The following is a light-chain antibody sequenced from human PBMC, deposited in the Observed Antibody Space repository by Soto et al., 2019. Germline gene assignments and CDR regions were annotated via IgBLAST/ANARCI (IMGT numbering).Light chain of an antibody. CDR2: GAS. CDR1: QSVSSSY. CDR3: HQYGSSSWT. V-gene: IGKV3-20*01. Sequence: EIVLTQSPGTLSLSPGERATLSCRASQSVSSSYLAWYQQKPGQAPRLLIYGASSRATGIPDRFSGSGSGTDFTLTISRLEPEDFAVYYCHQYGSSSWTLGPGTTV. J-gene: IGKJ1*01.